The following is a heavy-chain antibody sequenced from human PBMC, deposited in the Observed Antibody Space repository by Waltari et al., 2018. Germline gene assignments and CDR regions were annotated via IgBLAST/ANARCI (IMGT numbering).Heavy chain of an antibody. J-gene: IGHJ5*02. CDR2: INHSGST. Sequence: QVQLQQWGAGLLKPSETLSLTCAVYGGSFSGYYWSWIRQPPGKGLEWIGEINHSGSTNYNPSLKSRVTISVDTSKNQFSLKLSSVTAADTAVYYCTRGNSGRGARSIYWFDPWGQGTLVTVSS. V-gene: IGHV4-34*01. D-gene: IGHD1-26*01. CDR3: TRGNSGRGARSIYWFDP. CDR1: GGSFSGYY.